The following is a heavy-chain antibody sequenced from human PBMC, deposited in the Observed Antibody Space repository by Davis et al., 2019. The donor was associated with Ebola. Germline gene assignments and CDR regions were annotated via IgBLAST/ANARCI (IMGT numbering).Heavy chain of an antibody. J-gene: IGHJ6*02. CDR3: ARGRGLLVGYYGMDV. CDR1: GFTFSSYG. V-gene: IGHV3-33*01. CDR2: IWYDGSNK. D-gene: IGHD2-8*02. Sequence: PGGSLRLSCAASGFTFSSYGMHWVRQAPGKGLEWVAVIWYDGSNKYYADSVKGRFTISSDNSKNTLYLQMNSLRAEDTAVYYCARGRGLLVGYYGMDVWGQGTTVTVSS.